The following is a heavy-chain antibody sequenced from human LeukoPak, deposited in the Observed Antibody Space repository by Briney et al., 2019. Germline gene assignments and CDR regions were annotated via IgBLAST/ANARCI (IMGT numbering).Heavy chain of an antibody. CDR1: GSSFTNYW. Sequence: GESLKISCKNSGSSFTNYWIAWVRQMPGKGLEWMGIIYPGDSDTRYSPSFQGQVTISADKSISTAYLQWSSLKASDTAIYYCARQGGDQGSSVYWGQGTLVTVSS. D-gene: IGHD6-6*01. J-gene: IGHJ4*02. V-gene: IGHV5-51*01. CDR2: IYPGDSDT. CDR3: ARQGGDQGSSVY.